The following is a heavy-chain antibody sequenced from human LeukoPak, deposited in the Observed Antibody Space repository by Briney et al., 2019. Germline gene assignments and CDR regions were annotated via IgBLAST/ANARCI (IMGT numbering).Heavy chain of an antibody. D-gene: IGHD3-10*01. V-gene: IGHV3-53*01. CDR2: IYGAGST. CDR1: GFTVSSTY. Sequence: GGSLRLSCAASGFTVSSTYMSWVRQAPGKGLEWVSVIYGAGSTNYADSVKGRFTISRDNSKNTLYLQMNSLRAEDTAVYYCAKDPMVRGATYDYWGQGTLVTVSS. J-gene: IGHJ4*02. CDR3: AKDPMVRGATYDY.